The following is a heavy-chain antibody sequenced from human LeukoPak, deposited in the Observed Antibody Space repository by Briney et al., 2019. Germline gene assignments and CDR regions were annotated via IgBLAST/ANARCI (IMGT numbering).Heavy chain of an antibody. Sequence: GGSLRLSCAASGFTVSNKYMTWVRQAPGKGLEWVSLIYSDGRTYYADSVKGRFTISRDNSKNTLYLQMNSLRAEDTAVYYCAKLRGIVGATSGLDYWGQGTLVTVSS. CDR2: IYSDGRT. D-gene: IGHD1-26*01. J-gene: IGHJ4*02. CDR3: AKLRGIVGATSGLDY. V-gene: IGHV3-53*01. CDR1: GFTVSNKY.